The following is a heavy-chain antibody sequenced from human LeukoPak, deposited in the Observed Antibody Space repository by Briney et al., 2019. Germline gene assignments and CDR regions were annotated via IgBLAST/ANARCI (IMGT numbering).Heavy chain of an antibody. D-gene: IGHD1-14*01. CDR3: ERRPITGSFDY. J-gene: IGHJ4*02. CDR2: IYHSGST. CDR1: GGSISSSNW. V-gene: IGHV4-4*02. Sequence: SETLSLTCAVSGGSISSSNWWSWVRQPPGKGLEWIGEIYHSGSTNYNPTLKSRVTISVDKSKNQFSLKLSSVTAADTAVYYCERRPITGSFDYWGQGTLVTVSS.